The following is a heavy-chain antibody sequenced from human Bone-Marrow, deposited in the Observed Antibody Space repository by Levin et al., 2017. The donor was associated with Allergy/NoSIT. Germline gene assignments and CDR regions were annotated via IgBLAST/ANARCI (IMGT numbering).Heavy chain of an antibody. CDR2: IYSGGST. D-gene: IGHD3-22*01. V-gene: IGHV3-53*01. CDR3: ARIMHLDSSGTYFDY. Sequence: QLGESLKISCAASGFTVSSNYMSWVRQAPGKGLEWVSVIYSGGSTYYADSVKGRFTISRDNSKNTLYLQMNSLRAEDTAVYYCARIMHLDSSGTYFDYWGQGTLVTVSS. CDR1: GFTVSSNY. J-gene: IGHJ4*02.